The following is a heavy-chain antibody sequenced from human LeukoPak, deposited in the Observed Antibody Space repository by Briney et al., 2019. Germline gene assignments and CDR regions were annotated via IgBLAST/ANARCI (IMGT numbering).Heavy chain of an antibody. Sequence: PSETLSLTCTVSGGSISSYYWSWIRQPPGKGLEWIGYIYYSGSTNYNPSLKSRVTISVDTSKNQFSLKLSSVTAADTAVYYCARLRYCSGGSCEKAFDIWGQGTMVTVPS. D-gene: IGHD2-15*01. V-gene: IGHV4-59*08. CDR2: IYYSGST. CDR1: GGSISSYY. J-gene: IGHJ3*02. CDR3: ARLRYCSGGSCEKAFDI.